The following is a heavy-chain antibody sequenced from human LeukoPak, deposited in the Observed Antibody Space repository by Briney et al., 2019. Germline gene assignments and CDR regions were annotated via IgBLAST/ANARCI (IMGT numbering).Heavy chain of an antibody. J-gene: IGHJ4*02. D-gene: IGHD4-17*01. CDR2: MNPNSGNT. CDR1: GYTFTSYD. CDR3: APAEYGDYVH. V-gene: IGHV1-8*02. Sequence: ASVKVSCKASGYTFTSYDINWVRQATGQGLEWMGWMNPNSGNTGYAQKFQGRVTMTRDTSISTAYMELSRLRSDDTAVYDCAPAEYGDYVHWGQGTLVTVSS.